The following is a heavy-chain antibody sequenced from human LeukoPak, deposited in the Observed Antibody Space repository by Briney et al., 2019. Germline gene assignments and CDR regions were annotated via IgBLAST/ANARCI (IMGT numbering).Heavy chain of an antibody. Sequence: PGGSLRLSCAASGFTFSSYAMSWVRQAPGKGLEWVSAISGSGGSTYYADSVKGRFTISRDNSKNTLYLQMNSLRAEDTAVYYCAKVKRATTVTDLCWDNWGQGTLVTVSS. CDR1: GFTFSSYA. CDR3: AKVKRATTVTDLCWDN. J-gene: IGHJ4*02. CDR2: ISGSGGST. D-gene: IGHD4-17*01. V-gene: IGHV3-23*01.